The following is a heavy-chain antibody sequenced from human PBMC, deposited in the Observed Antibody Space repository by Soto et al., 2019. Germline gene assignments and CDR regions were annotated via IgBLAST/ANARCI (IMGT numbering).Heavy chain of an antibody. V-gene: IGHV3-74*01. Sequence: PGGSLRLSCAASGFTFSSYWMHWVRQAPGKGLVWVSRINSDGSSTSYADSVKGRFTISRDNAKNTLYLQMNSLRAEDTAVYYCARVTPAAGYDYIWGSYRSYYYYYMDVWGKGTTVTVSS. CDR2: INSDGSST. D-gene: IGHD3-16*02. J-gene: IGHJ6*03. CDR1: GFTFSSYW. CDR3: ARVTPAAGYDYIWGSYRSYYYYYMDV.